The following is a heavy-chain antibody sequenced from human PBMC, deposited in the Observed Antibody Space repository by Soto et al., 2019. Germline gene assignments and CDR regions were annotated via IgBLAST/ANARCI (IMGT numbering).Heavy chain of an antibody. D-gene: IGHD3-10*01. CDR3: ARHNYGSGSTYFDY. CDR1: GGSISSYY. V-gene: IGHV4-59*08. J-gene: IGHJ4*02. CDR2: IYYSGST. Sequence: QVQLQESGPGLVRPAETLSLTCTVSGGSISSYYWSWIRQPPGKGLEWIGYIYYSGSTNYNPSLKSRVTISVDTSKNQFSLKLNPMTAADTVVDYCARHNYGSGSTYFDYWGQGTLVTVSS.